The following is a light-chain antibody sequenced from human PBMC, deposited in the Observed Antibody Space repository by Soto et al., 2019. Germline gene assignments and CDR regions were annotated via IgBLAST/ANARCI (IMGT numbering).Light chain of an antibody. V-gene: IGLV2-14*03. CDR3: SSYTSSTTVV. CDR2: DVT. J-gene: IGLJ2*01. CDR1: SSDVGGSNS. Sequence: QSALTQPASVSGSPGQSITISCTGTSSDVGGSNSVSRYQQHPGKAPKLMIYDVTNRPSWVSTRFSGSKSGNTASLTISGLQAEDAADYYCSSYTSSTTVVFGGGTKLTVL.